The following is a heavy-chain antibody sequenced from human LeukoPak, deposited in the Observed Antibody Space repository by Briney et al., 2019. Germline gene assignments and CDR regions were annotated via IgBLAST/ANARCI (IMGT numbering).Heavy chain of an antibody. CDR3: ARGRIVGATEGPEI. V-gene: IGHV1-18*01. CDR2: ISAYNGNT. D-gene: IGHD1-26*01. CDR1: GYTFTSYG. Sequence: AASVKVSCKASGYTFTSYGVSWVRQAPGQGLEWMGWISAYNGNTNYAQKLQGRVTITADKSTSTAYMELSSLRSEDTAVYYCARGRIVGATEGPEIWGQGTLVTVSS. J-gene: IGHJ4*02.